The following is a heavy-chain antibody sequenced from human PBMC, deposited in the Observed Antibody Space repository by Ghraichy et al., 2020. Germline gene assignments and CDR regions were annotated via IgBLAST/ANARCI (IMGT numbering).Heavy chain of an antibody. CDR2: MHYSGAT. CDR1: GESFNGYY. J-gene: IGHJ6*02. Sequence: SETLSLTCAVYGESFNGYYWTWIRQPPGKGLEWIGEMHYSGATNYDPSLRSRVTISMDTSKKEFSLRLTAVTAADTALYFCARGPWGREGYYGVSYGMDVWGQGTTVTVSS. D-gene: IGHD3-16*01. V-gene: IGHV4-34*01. CDR3: ARGPWGREGYYGVSYGMDV.